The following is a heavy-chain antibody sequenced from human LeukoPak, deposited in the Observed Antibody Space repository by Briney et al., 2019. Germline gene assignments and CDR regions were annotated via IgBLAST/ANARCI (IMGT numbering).Heavy chain of an antibody. CDR3: ARVRNYYGSGNYYYGMDV. J-gene: IGHJ6*02. Sequence: PGRSLRLSCAASGFTFDDYAMHWVRQAPGKGLEWVSGISWNSGSIGYADSVKGRFTISRDNAKNSLYLQMNSLRAEDTAVYYCARVRNYYGSGNYYYGMDVWGQGTTVTVSS. CDR1: GFTFDDYA. D-gene: IGHD3-10*01. V-gene: IGHV3-9*01. CDR2: ISWNSGSI.